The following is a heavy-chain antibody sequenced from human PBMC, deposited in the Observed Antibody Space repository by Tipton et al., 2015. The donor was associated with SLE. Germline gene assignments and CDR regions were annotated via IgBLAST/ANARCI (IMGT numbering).Heavy chain of an antibody. D-gene: IGHD6-13*01. Sequence: TLSLTCTVSGDSISSGSYYWSWIRQPAGKGLEWIGRIYATGSTNYNPSLESRVTISVDTSKNQFSLKRTSVTAADTAVYYCARNPAEAGTVDSWGQGTLVTVSS. CDR3: ARNPAEAGTVDS. CDR1: GDSISSGSYY. CDR2: IYATGST. J-gene: IGHJ4*02. V-gene: IGHV4-61*02.